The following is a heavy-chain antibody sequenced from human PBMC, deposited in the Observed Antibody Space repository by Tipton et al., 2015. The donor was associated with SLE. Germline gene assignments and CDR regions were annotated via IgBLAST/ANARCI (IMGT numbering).Heavy chain of an antibody. V-gene: IGHV3-7*01. D-gene: IGHD6-13*01. Sequence: SLRLSCAASGFTFSSFWLHWVRQTPGKGLEWVANINQDASAKYYVDSVKGRFTISRDNAKNSLYLQMNSLRVEDTAVYYCAKLGRAAADYYFDSWGHGTLVTVSS. CDR3: AKLGRAAADYYFDS. CDR2: INQDASAK. J-gene: IGHJ4*01. CDR1: GFTFSSFW.